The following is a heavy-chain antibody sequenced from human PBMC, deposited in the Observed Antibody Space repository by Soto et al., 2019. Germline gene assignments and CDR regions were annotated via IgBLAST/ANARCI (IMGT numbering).Heavy chain of an antibody. CDR3: ARDPPPPDY. CDR1: GYTFANFA. V-gene: IGHV1-18*01. CDR2: ISAYNGNT. J-gene: IGHJ4*02. Sequence: GAPVKVSCKASGYTFANFAISWMRQAPGQGLEWMGWISAYNGNTNYAQKLQGRVTMTTDTSTSTAYMELRSLRSDDTAVYYCARDPPPPDYWGQGTLVTVSS.